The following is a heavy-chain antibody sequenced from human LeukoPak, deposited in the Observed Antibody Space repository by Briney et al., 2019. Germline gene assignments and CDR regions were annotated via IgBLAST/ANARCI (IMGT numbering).Heavy chain of an antibody. CDR1: GFTVSGNY. CDR3: ARYYDTSGYYPYFDY. Sequence: GGSLRLSCAASGFTVSGNYMTWVRQAPGKGLEWVSVIYSGGNTYYADSVKGRFIISRDNSKNTLYLQMNSLRAEHTAVYYCARYYDTSGYYPYFDYWGQGTLVTVSS. J-gene: IGHJ4*02. D-gene: IGHD3-22*01. V-gene: IGHV3-53*01. CDR2: IYSGGNT.